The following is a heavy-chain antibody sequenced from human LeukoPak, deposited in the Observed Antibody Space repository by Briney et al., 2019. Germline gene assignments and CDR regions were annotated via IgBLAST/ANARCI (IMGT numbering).Heavy chain of an antibody. D-gene: IGHD5-12*01. CDR1: GGPFNDYY. CDR2: INHSGST. V-gene: IGHV4-34*01. Sequence: SESLSLTCAVYGGPFNDYYWNWFRQPPGNGLEWMGEINHSGSTNSHPSYKNRFTISLDTSQNHCSLRLTSVTAADTAVYFCARSGRDVGFAFDICGQGTLVTISS. CDR3: ARSGRDVGFAFDI. J-gene: IGHJ3*02.